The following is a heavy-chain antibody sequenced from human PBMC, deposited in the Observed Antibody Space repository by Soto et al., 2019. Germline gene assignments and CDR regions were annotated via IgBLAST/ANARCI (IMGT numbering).Heavy chain of an antibody. CDR2: IYYRGNT. Sequence: QVQLQESGPGLVKPSETLSLTCTVSGGSISTYYWSWIRQPPGKGLEWIGYIYYRGNTNYNPSFKSRFTLSLDTSKNQFSLRLGSVTAADTAVYYCARHPGYYDVLTGYSTYYFDYWGQGTLVTVSS. CDR3: ARHPGYYDVLTGYSTYYFDY. D-gene: IGHD3-9*01. J-gene: IGHJ4*02. CDR1: GGSISTYY. V-gene: IGHV4-59*08.